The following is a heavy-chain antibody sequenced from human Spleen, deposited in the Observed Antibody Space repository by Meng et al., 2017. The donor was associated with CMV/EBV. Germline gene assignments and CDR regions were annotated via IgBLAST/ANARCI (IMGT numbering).Heavy chain of an antibody. CDR1: GGTFRKYA. CDR2: IIPTFGTP. Sequence: SVKVSCKAPGGTFRKYAISWVRQAPGQGLEWMGGIIPTFGTPDYAQNFQGRVTITTDESTSTAYMELTSLRSEDTAVYYCARDQVQSTEYSSSSEGYYYYYGMDVWGQGTTVTVSS. J-gene: IGHJ6*02. D-gene: IGHD6-6*01. V-gene: IGHV1-69*05. CDR3: ARDQVQSTEYSSSSEGYYYYYGMDV.